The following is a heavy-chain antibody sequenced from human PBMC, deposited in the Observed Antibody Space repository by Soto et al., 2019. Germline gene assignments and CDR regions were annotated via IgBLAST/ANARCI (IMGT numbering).Heavy chain of an antibody. D-gene: IGHD3-22*01. J-gene: IGHJ4*02. CDR3: AKAGRFTNSYDSSGYRVYFDY. CDR1: GFTFSSYG. V-gene: IGHV3-30*18. CDR2: ISYDGSNK. Sequence: GGSLRLSCAASGFTFSSYGMHWVRQAPGKGLEWVAVISYDGSNKYYADSVKGRFTISRDNSKNTLYLQMNGLRAEDTAVYYCAKAGRFTNSYDSSGYRVYFDYWGQGT.